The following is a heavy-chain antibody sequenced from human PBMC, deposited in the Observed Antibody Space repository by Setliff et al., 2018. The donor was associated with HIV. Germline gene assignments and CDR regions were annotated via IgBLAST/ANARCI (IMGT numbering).Heavy chain of an antibody. D-gene: IGHD3-16*01. CDR3: ARARYGGFDH. J-gene: IGHJ4*02. CDR2: ISGYNGQT. CDR1: GYNFDSFA. Sequence: GASVKVSCKASGYNFDSFAVMGVRQAPGQGLEWMGWISGYNGQTKDAQKFQGRLIMNTDTATSTSYMEMRSLRSDDTAIYYCARARYGGFDHWGQGSLVTVSS. V-gene: IGHV1-18*01.